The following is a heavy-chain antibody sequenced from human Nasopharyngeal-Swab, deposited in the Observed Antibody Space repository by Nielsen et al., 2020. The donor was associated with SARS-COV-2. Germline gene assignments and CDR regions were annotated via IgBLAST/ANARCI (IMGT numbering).Heavy chain of an antibody. Sequence: SETLSLTCTVSGGSISSYYWSWIRQPPGKGLEWIGYIYYSGSTNYNPSLKSRVTISVDTSKNQFSLKLSSVTAADTAVYYCALTRSYYYYYYYMDVWGKGTTVTVSS. V-gene: IGHV4-59*08. J-gene: IGHJ6*03. D-gene: IGHD1-14*01. CDR1: GGSISSYY. CDR3: ALTRSYYYYYYYMDV. CDR2: IYYSGST.